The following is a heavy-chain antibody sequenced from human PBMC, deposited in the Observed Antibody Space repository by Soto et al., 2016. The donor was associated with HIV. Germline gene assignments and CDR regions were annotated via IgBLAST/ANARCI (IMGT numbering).Heavy chain of an antibody. V-gene: IGHV1-18*01. CDR2: ISAYNGKT. J-gene: IGHJ3*02. CDR1: GYTFTTFG. Sequence: QVHLVQSGAEVKKPGASMKVSCRASGYTFTTFGITWVRQAPGQGLEWMGWISAYNGKTNYAQKLQGRVTMTTDTSTSTAYMELRSLRPDDTAVYYCARSDRSEDAFDIWGQGDNGHRLF. D-gene: IGHD3-22*01. CDR3: ARSDRSEDAFDI.